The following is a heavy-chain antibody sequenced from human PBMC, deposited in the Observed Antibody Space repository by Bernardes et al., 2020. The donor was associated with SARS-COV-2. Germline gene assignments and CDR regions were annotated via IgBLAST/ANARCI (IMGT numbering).Heavy chain of an antibody. D-gene: IGHD6-6*01. J-gene: IGHJ6*02. V-gene: IGHV3-7*01. CDR1: GFTFSDHY. Sequence: GGSLRLSCAASGFTFSDHYMTWIRQAPGKGLEWVANIKQDGSEKYYVDSVKGRFTISRDNAKNSLYLQMNSLRAEDTAVYYCARDSYSSSSHYYHYGMDVWGQGTTVTVSS. CDR2: IKQDGSEK. CDR3: ARDSYSSSSHYYHYGMDV.